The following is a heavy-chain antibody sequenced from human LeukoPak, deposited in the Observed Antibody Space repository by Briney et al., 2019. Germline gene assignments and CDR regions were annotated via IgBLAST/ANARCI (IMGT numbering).Heavy chain of an antibody. D-gene: IGHD3-22*01. V-gene: IGHV4-34*01. J-gene: IGHJ4*02. CDR1: GFTFSSYA. Sequence: PGGSLRLSCAASGFTFSSYAMSWIRQPPGKGLEWIGEINHSGSTNYNPSLKSRVTISVDTSKNQFSLKLSSVTAADTAVYYCARFYIPSFTQLQRKRGDSRGYFYFDYWGQGTLVTVSS. CDR3: ARFYIPSFTQLQRKRGDSRGYFYFDY. CDR2: INHSGST.